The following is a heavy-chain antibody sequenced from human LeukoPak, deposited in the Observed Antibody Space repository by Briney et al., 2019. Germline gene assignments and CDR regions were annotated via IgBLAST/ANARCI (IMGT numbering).Heavy chain of an antibody. CDR1: GFTFGSYW. CDR2: INSDGSNT. Sequence: GGSLRLSCAASGFTFGSYWMNWVRQAPGKGLVWVSRINSDGSNTKYADSVKGRFTISRDNAKNTLYLQMNSLRGEDTAVYYCARFAPSRYFDWLLLGYYYYYYMDVWGKGTTVTISS. CDR3: ARFAPSRYFDWLLLGYYYYYYMDV. V-gene: IGHV3-74*01. D-gene: IGHD3-9*01. J-gene: IGHJ6*03.